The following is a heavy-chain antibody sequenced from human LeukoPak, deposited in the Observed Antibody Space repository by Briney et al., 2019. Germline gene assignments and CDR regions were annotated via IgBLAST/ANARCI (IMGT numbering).Heavy chain of an antibody. D-gene: IGHD1-1*01. V-gene: IGHV3-23*01. CDR3: AKAQLERREDFYFDY. CDR2: ISGSGGST. CDR1: GFTFSSYA. Sequence: PGGCLRLSCAASGFTFSSYAMSWVRQAPGKGLECVSAISGSGGSTYYADSVKGRFTISRDNSKNTLYLQMNSLRAEDTAVYYCAKAQLERREDFYFDYWGQGTLVTVSS. J-gene: IGHJ4*02.